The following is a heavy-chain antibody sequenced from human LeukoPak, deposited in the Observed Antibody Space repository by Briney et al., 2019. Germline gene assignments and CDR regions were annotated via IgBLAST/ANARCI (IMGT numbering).Heavy chain of an antibody. D-gene: IGHD4-23*01. J-gene: IGHJ4*02. Sequence: PSETLSLTCTVSGGSISSYYWSWIRQPPGKGLEWIGYISYSGSTNYNPSLKSRVTISVDTSKNQFSLKLSSVTAADTAVYYCARDRGNSGAAYFDYWGQGTLVTVSS. V-gene: IGHV4-59*01. CDR2: ISYSGST. CDR3: ARDRGNSGAAYFDY. CDR1: GGSISSYY.